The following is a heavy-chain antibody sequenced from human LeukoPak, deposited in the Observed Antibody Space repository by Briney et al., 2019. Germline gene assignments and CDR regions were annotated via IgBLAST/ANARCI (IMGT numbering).Heavy chain of an antibody. Sequence: GGSLGLPCEPPGLPFSTAWLSWARQAPGKGLEWVAPIRNKTDGGTTDYAAPVKGRFTISRDDSKNTLYLQMNSLKTEDTAVYYCTTPSYYDFWSGYYLSGYWGQGTLVTVSS. CDR2: IRNKTDGGTT. CDR1: GLPFSTAW. J-gene: IGHJ4*02. CDR3: TTPSYYDFWSGYYLSGY. V-gene: IGHV3-15*01. D-gene: IGHD3-3*01.